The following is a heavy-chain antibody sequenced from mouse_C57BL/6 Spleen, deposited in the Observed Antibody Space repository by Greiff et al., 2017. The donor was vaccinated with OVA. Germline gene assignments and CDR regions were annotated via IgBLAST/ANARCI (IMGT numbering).Heavy chain of an antibody. D-gene: IGHD2-5*01. V-gene: IGHV1-42*01. J-gene: IGHJ2*01. CDR2: INPSTGGT. Sequence: VQLKQSGPELVKPGASVKISCKASDYSFTGYYMNWVKQSPEKSLEWIGEINPSTGGTTYNQKFKAKATLTVDKSSSTAYMQLKSLTSEDSAVYYCARSTGYSNYGYFDYWGQGTTLTVSS. CDR1: DYSFTGYY. CDR3: ARSTGYSNYGYFDY.